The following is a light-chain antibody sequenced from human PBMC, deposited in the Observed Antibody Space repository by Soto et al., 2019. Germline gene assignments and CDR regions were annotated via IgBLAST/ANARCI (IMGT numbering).Light chain of an antibody. Sequence: DVVMTQTPLSLSVAPGQPASISCKSSQSLLHITGETFLFWYLQKPGQSPKLLIYEVSTRVSGVPDRFSGSGSGTDFTLEIRRVETDDVGIYYCMQSIQLPPTFGQGTRL. CDR3: MQSIQLPPT. V-gene: IGKV2D-29*02. J-gene: IGKJ5*01. CDR2: EVS. CDR1: QSLLHITGETF.